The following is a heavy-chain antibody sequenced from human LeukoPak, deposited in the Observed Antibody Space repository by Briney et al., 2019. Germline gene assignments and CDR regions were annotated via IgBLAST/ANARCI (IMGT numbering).Heavy chain of an antibody. V-gene: IGHV4-61*02. CDR2: IYTSGST. J-gene: IGHJ4*02. D-gene: IGHD3-10*01. CDR1: GGSISSGSYY. Sequence: SQTLSLTCTVSGGSISSGSYYWSWIRHPAGKGLEWIGPIYTSGSTNYNPSLKSRVTISADTSKNQFSLKLSSVTAADTAVYYCARAEYYYGSGSYPFDYWGQGTLVTVSS. CDR3: ARAEYYYGSGSYPFDY.